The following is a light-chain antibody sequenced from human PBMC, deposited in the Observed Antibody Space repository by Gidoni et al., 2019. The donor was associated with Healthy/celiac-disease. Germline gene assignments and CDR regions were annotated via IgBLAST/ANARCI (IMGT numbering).Light chain of an antibody. CDR3: QQRSNWPPYT. V-gene: IGKV3-11*01. CDR2: DAS. Sequence: EIVLTQSPATLSLSPVERATLSCRASQSVSSYLAWYQQKPCQAPRLLIYDASNRATGIPARFSGSGSGTDFTLTISSLEPEDVAVYYCQQRSNWPPYTFGQGTKLEIK. J-gene: IGKJ2*01. CDR1: QSVSSY.